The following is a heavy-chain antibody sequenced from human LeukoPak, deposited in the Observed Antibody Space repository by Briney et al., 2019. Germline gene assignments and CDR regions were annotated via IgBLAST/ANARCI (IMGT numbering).Heavy chain of an antibody. CDR3: ARARYSSGWGNWFDP. CDR1: GFTFDDYG. CDR2: INWNGGST. V-gene: IGHV3-20*04. D-gene: IGHD6-19*01. J-gene: IGHJ5*02. Sequence: GGSLRLSCAASGFTFDDYGMSWVRQAPGKGLEWVSGINWNGGSTGYADSVKGRFTISRDNAKNSLYLQMNSLGAEDTALYYCARARYSSGWGNWFDPWGQGTLVTVSS.